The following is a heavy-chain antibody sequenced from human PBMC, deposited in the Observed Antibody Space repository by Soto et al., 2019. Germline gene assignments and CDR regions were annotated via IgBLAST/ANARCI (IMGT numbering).Heavy chain of an antibody. V-gene: IGHV1-2*04. Sequence: VSVKVSCKASGYTFTGYYMHWVRQAPGQGLEWMGWINPNSGGTNYAQKFQGWVTMTRDTSISTAYMELSRLRSDDTAVYYCARVTRYYDSSGYYDYWGQGTLVTVSS. CDR2: INPNSGGT. J-gene: IGHJ4*02. D-gene: IGHD3-22*01. CDR3: ARVTRYYDSSGYYDY. CDR1: GYTFTGYY.